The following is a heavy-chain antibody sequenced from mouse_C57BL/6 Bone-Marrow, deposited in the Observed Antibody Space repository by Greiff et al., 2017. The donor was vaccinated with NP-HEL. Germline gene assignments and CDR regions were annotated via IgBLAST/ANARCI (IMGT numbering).Heavy chain of an antibody. CDR1: GYSFTSYY. J-gene: IGHJ3*01. Sequence: QVQLQQSGPELVKPGASVKISCKASGYSFTSYYIHWVKQRPGQGLEWIGWIYPGSGNTKYNEKFKGKATLTADKSSSTAYMQLSSLRSEDSAVDYGARGGFAYWGQGTLVTVSA. V-gene: IGHV1-66*01. CDR3: ARGGFAY. CDR2: IYPGSGNT.